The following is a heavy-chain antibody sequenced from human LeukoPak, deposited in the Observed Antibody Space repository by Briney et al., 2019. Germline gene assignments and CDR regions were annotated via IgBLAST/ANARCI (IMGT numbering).Heavy chain of an antibody. V-gene: IGHV3-7*01. Sequence: PGGSLRLSCAASGLTFSRYWMTWFRQAPGKGLEWVANIKQDGSEKYYVDSVKGRFTIYRDNADRSLYLQMTSLRVEDTAVYFCASRYCTGVNCFAASYMCMDVWGKGTTVTVSS. CDR3: ASRYCTGVNCFAASYMCMDV. D-gene: IGHD2-8*02. J-gene: IGHJ6*03. CDR2: IKQDGSEK. CDR1: GLTFSRYW.